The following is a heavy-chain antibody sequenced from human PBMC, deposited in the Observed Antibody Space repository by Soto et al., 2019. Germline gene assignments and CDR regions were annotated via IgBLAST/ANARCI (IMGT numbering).Heavy chain of an antibody. Sequence: QTLSLTCAISGDSVSSNSAAWNWIRQSPSRGLEWLGRTYYRSKWYNDYAVSVKSRITINPDTSKDQFSLQLNSVTPEETAVYYCERDRIAEYGMDVWGQGTTVTVSS. CDR2: TYYRSKWYN. D-gene: IGHD6-13*01. CDR1: GDSVSSNSAA. CDR3: ERDRIAEYGMDV. V-gene: IGHV6-1*01. J-gene: IGHJ6*02.